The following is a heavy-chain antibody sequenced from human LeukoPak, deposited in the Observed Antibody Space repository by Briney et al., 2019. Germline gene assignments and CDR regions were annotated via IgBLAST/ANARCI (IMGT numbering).Heavy chain of an antibody. Sequence: PGGSLRLSCAASGFTFSSYAMHWVRQAPGKGLEWVAVISYDGSNKYYADSVKGRFTISRDNSKNTLYLQMNSLRAEDTAVYYCARGLYYDSSGYYYWGQGTLVTVSP. CDR3: ARGLYYDSSGYYY. CDR1: GFTFSSYA. V-gene: IGHV3-30*14. CDR2: ISYDGSNK. D-gene: IGHD3-22*01. J-gene: IGHJ4*02.